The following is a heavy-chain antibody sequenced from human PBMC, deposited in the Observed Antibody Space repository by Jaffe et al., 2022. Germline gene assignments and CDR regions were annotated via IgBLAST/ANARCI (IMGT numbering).Heavy chain of an antibody. J-gene: IGHJ4*02. Sequence: QVQLQESGPGLVKPSETLSLTCAVSGYSISSGYYWGWIRQPPGKGLEWIGSIYHSGSTYYNPSLKSRVTISVDTSKNQFSLKLSSVTAADTAVYYCASHYDSSGYGLDYWGQGTLVTVSS. CDR1: GYSISSGYY. CDR2: IYHSGST. V-gene: IGHV4-38-2*01. CDR3: ASHYDSSGYGLDY. D-gene: IGHD3-22*01.